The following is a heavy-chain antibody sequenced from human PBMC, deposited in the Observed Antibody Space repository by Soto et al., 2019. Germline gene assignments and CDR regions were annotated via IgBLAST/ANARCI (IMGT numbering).Heavy chain of an antibody. CDR2: ISGSGGST. J-gene: IGHJ5*02. CDR1: GFTFSSYA. CDR3: AKEGLDDYGVGRGIDP. V-gene: IGHV3-23*01. D-gene: IGHD4-17*01. Sequence: TGGSLRLSCAASGFTFSSYAMSWVRQAPGKGLEWVSAISGSGGSTYYADSVKGRFTISRDNSKNTLYLQMNSLRAEDTAVYYCAKEGLDDYGVGRGIDPWGQGTLVTVSS.